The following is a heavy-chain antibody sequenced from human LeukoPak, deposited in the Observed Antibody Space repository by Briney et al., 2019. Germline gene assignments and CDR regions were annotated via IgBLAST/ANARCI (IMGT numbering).Heavy chain of an antibody. CDR3: ARDIAAAGTEN. V-gene: IGHV4-4*07. D-gene: IGHD6-13*01. Sequence: SETLSLTCTVSGGSLSSYYWSWIRQPAGKGLEWIGRIYTSGSTNYNPSLKSRVTMSVDTAKNQFSLKLSSVTAADTAVYYCARDIAAAGTENWGQGTLVTVSS. J-gene: IGHJ4*02. CDR1: GGSLSSYY. CDR2: IYTSGST.